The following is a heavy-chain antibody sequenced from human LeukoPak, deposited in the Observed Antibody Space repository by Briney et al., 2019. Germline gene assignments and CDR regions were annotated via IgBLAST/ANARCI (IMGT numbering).Heavy chain of an antibody. D-gene: IGHD3-22*01. J-gene: IGHJ3*02. V-gene: IGHV3-53*01. CDR1: GFTVSSIH. CDR3: AKDLNSTYNYDSSGYEDAFDI. Sequence: PGGSLRLSCAASGFTVSSIHMVWVRQAPGKGLEWVSVTYTGGNSYYADSVKGRFTISRDNSKNTLYLQMNSLRAEDTAVYYCAKDLNSTYNYDSSGYEDAFDIWGQGTMVTVSS. CDR2: TYTGGNS.